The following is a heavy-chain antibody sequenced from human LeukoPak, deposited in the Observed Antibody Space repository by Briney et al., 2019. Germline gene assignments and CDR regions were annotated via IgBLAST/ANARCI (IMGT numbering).Heavy chain of an antibody. J-gene: IGHJ4*02. D-gene: IGHD2-8*01. CDR2: IWYDGSHK. CDR3: AKDMGLISDY. CDR1: GFTFSSYG. V-gene: IGHV3-33*06. Sequence: PGRSLRLSCAASGFTFSSYGLHWVRQAPGKGLEWVAVIWYDGSHKYYADSVKGRFTISRDNSKNTLYLQMNSLRAEDTAVYYCAKDMGLISDYWGQGTLVIVSS.